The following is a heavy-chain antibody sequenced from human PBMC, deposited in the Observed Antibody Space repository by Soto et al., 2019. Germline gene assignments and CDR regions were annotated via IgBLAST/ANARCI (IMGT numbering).Heavy chain of an antibody. J-gene: IGHJ4*02. Sequence: GALRLSCAASGFTFSSYWMSWVRQAPGKGLEWVANIKQDGSEKYYVDSVKGRFTISRDNAKNSLYLQMNSLRAEDTAVYYCARVGRSRSLDYWGQGTLVTVSS. CDR3: ARVGRSRSLDY. D-gene: IGHD6-13*01. CDR1: GFTFSSYW. V-gene: IGHV3-7*03. CDR2: IKQDGSEK.